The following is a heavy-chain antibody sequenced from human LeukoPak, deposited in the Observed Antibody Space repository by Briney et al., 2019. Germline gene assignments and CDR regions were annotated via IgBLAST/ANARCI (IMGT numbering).Heavy chain of an antibody. CDR2: IYYSGST. CDR1: GGSISSSSYY. J-gene: IGHJ4*02. V-gene: IGHV4-39*07. D-gene: IGHD3-22*01. Sequence: PSETLSLTCTVSGGSISSSSYYWGWIRQPPGKGLEWIGSIYYSGSTYYNPSLKSRVTISVDTSKNQFSLKLSSVTAADTAVYYCAREGITMIKGLDWGQGTLVTVSS. CDR3: AREGITMIKGLD.